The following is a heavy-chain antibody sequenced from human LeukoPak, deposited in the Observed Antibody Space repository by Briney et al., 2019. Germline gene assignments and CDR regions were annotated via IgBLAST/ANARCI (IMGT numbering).Heavy chain of an antibody. CDR1: GFTFSGYP. J-gene: IGHJ4*02. V-gene: IGHV3-30-3*01. CDR3: ARDGMGATHYFDY. CDR2: ISYDGSNK. Sequence: GRSLRLSCAASGFTFSGYPMHWVRQAPDKGLGWVAVISYDGSNKYYADSVKGRFTISRDNSKDTLSLQMSSLRAEDTAVYYCARDGMGATHYFDYWGRGTLVTVSS. D-gene: IGHD1-26*01.